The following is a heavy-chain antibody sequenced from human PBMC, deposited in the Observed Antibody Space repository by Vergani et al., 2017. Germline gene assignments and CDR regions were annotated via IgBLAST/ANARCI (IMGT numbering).Heavy chain of an antibody. CDR2: MNPKSGNT. CDR3: TRGWYYDSIAYWAY. V-gene: IGHV1-8*01. Sequence: QEQLVQSGAEVRQPGASVKVSCKASGYNFTSFDINWVRLATGQGLEWMGWMNPKSGNTAYAAKFQGRITMTRDTSTRTVYMELSSLRSEDTAVYYCTRGWYYDSIAYWAYWGQGTLVTGSS. CDR1: GYNFTSFD. J-gene: IGHJ4*02. D-gene: IGHD3-22*01.